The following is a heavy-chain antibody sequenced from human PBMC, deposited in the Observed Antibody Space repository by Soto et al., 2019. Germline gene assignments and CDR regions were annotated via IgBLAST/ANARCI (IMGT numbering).Heavy chain of an antibody. CDR3: ARDMRSSSRGYYYGMDV. Sequence: PSVKVSCKASGYTFTSYGISWVRQAPGQGLEWMGWISAYNGNTNYAQKLQGRVTMTTDTSTSTAYMELRSLRSDDTAVYYCARDMRSSSRGYYYGMDVWGQGTTVTVSS. V-gene: IGHV1-18*04. D-gene: IGHD6-6*01. CDR2: ISAYNGNT. CDR1: GYTFTSYG. J-gene: IGHJ6*02.